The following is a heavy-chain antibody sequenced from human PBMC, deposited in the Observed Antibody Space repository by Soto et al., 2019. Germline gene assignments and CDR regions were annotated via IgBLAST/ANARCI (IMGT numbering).Heavy chain of an antibody. D-gene: IGHD6-19*01. CDR3: ARGLDSSGWYYYFDY. Sequence: PSETLSLTCTVSGGSISSYYWSWIRQPPGKGLEWIGYIYYSGSTNYNPSLKSRVTISVDTSKNQFSLKLSSVTAADTAVYYCARGLDSSGWYYYFDYWGQGTLVTVSS. V-gene: IGHV4-59*01. CDR1: GGSISSYY. J-gene: IGHJ4*02. CDR2: IYYSGST.